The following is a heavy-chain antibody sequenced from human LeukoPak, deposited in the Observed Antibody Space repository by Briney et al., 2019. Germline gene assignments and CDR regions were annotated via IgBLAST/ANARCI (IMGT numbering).Heavy chain of an antibody. D-gene: IGHD6-13*01. Sequence: GGSLRLSCAASGFTFSNYGMHWVRQAPGKGLEWVALISFDGSQKYYADSVKGRFTISRDNSKSTVYLQMNSLRAEDTAVYYCARGSRNYYYGMDVWGQGTTVTVSS. CDR3: ARGSRNYYYGMDV. CDR1: GFTFSNYG. CDR2: ISFDGSQK. V-gene: IGHV3-33*01. J-gene: IGHJ6*02.